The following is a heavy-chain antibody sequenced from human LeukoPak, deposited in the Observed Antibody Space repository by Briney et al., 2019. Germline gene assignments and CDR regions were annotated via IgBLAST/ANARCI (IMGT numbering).Heavy chain of an antibody. CDR1: GYTFTNYA. CDR3: ARDRIVVVDYYGMDV. Sequence: ASVKVSCKASGYTFTNYAVNWVRQAPGQGLEWMGIINPSGGSTSYAQKFQGRVTMTRDTSTSTVYMELSSLRSEDTAVYYCARDRIVVVDYYGMDVWGQGTTVTVSS. J-gene: IGHJ6*02. D-gene: IGHD2-21*01. CDR2: INPSGGST. V-gene: IGHV1-46*01.